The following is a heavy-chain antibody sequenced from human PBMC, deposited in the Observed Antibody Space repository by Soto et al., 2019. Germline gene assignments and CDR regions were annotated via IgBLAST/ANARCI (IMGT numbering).Heavy chain of an antibody. CDR3: ARESYYYDSSGYLVFDY. D-gene: IGHD3-22*01. CDR2: IWYDGSNK. V-gene: IGHV3-33*01. Sequence: LRLSCAASGFTFSSYGMHWVRQAPGKGLEWVAVIWYDGSNKYYADSVKGRFTISRDNSKNTLYLQMNSLRAEDTAVYYCARESYYYDSSGYLVFDYWGQGXLVTVSS. J-gene: IGHJ4*02. CDR1: GFTFSSYG.